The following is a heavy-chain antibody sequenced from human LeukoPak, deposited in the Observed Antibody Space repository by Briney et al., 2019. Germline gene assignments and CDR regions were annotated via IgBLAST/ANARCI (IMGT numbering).Heavy chain of an antibody. Sequence: SETLSLTCTVSGGSISSYYWSWIRQPPGKGLEWIGYIYYSGSTYYNPSLKSRVTMSVDTSKNQFSLKLSSVTAADTAVYYCARTGYYYAGSAYYYTDYWGQGTLVTVSS. V-gene: IGHV4-59*04. J-gene: IGHJ4*02. CDR2: IYYSGST. CDR1: GGSISSYY. D-gene: IGHD3-22*01. CDR3: ARTGYYYAGSAYYYTDY.